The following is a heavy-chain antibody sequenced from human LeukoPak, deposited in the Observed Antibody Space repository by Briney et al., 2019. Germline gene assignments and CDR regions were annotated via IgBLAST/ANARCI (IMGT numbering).Heavy chain of an antibody. J-gene: IGHJ6*03. CDR1: GYSISSGYY. Sequence: PSETLSLTCTVSGYSISSGYYWGWIRQPPGKGLEWIGSIYHSGSTYYNPSLKSRVTISVDTSKNQFSLKLSSVTAADTAVYYCARGARYGFIRATAVHMDVWGKGTTVTISS. D-gene: IGHD5-18*01. V-gene: IGHV4-38-2*02. CDR2: IYHSGST. CDR3: ARGARYGFIRATAVHMDV.